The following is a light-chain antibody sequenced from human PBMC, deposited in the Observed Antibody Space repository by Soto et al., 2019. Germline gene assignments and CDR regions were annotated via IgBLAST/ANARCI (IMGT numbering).Light chain of an antibody. CDR1: QSVSSN. J-gene: IGKJ1*01. Sequence: EVVMTQSPATLSVSPGERSTLSCSASQSVSSNLAWYQQKPGQAPRLLIYGASTRATGIPSRFSGSGSGTDFTLTISSLEPEDFAVYYCQQHSNWPMTFGQGTKVDI. CDR2: GAS. V-gene: IGKV3-15*01. CDR3: QQHSNWPMT.